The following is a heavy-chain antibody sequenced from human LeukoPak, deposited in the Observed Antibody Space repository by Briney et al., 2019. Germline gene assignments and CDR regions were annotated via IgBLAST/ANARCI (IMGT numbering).Heavy chain of an antibody. CDR3: ARRGRASGRYSYGMDV. CDR2: MNPNTGKT. Sequence: GASVKASCKASGYSFSSYDIGWVRQATGQGLEWMGWMNPNTGKTGCAEKFQGRVTMTRNSSTSSTAYMELRGLRSEDTAVYYCARRGRASGRYSYGMDVWGQGTTVTVSS. J-gene: IGHJ6*02. D-gene: IGHD3-10*01. V-gene: IGHV1-8*01. CDR1: GYSFSSYD.